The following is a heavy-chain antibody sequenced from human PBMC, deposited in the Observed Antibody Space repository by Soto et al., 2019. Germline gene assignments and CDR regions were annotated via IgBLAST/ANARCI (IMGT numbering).Heavy chain of an antibody. CDR2: ISSSSSYI. CDR3: ARDLPKTYGSGSYYNGVSYYYGMDV. J-gene: IGHJ6*02. V-gene: IGHV3-21*01. D-gene: IGHD3-10*01. CDR1: GFTFSSYS. Sequence: EVQLVESGGGLVKPGGSLRLSCAASGFTFSSYSMNWVRQAPGKGLEWVSSISSSSSYIYYADSVKGRFTISRDNAKNSLYLQMNSLRAEDTAVYYCARDLPKTYGSGSYYNGVSYYYGMDVWGQGTTVTVSS.